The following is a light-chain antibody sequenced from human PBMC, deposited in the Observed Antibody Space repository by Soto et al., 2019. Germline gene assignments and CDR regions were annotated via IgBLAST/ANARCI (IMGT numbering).Light chain of an antibody. J-gene: IGLJ1*01. CDR1: SSDVGGYYY. Sequence: QSVLTQPPSASGSPGQSVTISCTGTSSDVGGYYYVSWYQHHPGKAPKLMVYEVSKRPSGVPNRFSGSKSGITASLTVSGLQTEDEADYYCSSYAGSNIYVFGTGTKVTVL. CDR3: SSYAGSNIYV. V-gene: IGLV2-8*01. CDR2: EVS.